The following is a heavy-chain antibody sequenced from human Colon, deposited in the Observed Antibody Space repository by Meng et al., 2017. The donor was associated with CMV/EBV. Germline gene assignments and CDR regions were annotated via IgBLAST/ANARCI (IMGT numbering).Heavy chain of an antibody. J-gene: IGHJ5*02. CDR2: IIPMFGSP. Sequence: VQLVSPGAEVHRLGSYVKVSCKSSGGIFHTSTLSWVRQAPGKGLEWMGGIIPMFGSPSYSQKFRGRVTITADELEVNSLRSEDSAVYYCARGKQAGFDLWGQGTLVTVSS. CDR1: GGIFHTST. CDR3: ARGKQAGFDL. D-gene: IGHD6-13*01. V-gene: IGHV1-69*12.